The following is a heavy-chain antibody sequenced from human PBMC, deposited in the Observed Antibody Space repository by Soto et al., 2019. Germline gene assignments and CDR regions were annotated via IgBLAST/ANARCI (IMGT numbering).Heavy chain of an antibody. V-gene: IGHV3-7*03. CDR2: IRQDGHEK. J-gene: IGHJ4*02. CDR3: ARDLPGYCSTTNCYYYFDF. D-gene: IGHD2-2*01. Sequence: GGSLRLSCAVSGFTFTSYSMSWVRQAPGEGLEWVANIRQDGHEKYYVDSVRGRFTISRDNAQDSLYLQMDSLRAEDTAMYYCARDLPGYCSTTNCYYYFDFWGQGTLVTVSS. CDR1: GFTFTSYS.